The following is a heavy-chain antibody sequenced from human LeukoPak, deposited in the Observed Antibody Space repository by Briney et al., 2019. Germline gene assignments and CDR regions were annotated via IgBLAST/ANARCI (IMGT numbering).Heavy chain of an antibody. CDR1: GGSFSGYY. CDR2: INHSGST. V-gene: IGHV4-34*01. J-gene: IGHJ5*02. CDR3: ARGPVITMVQGVIGWFDP. D-gene: IGHD3-10*01. Sequence: SETLSLTCAVYGGSFSGYYWSWIRQPPGKGLEWIGEINHSGSTNYNPSLKSRVTISVDTSKNQFSLKLSSVTAADTAVYYCARGPVITMVQGVIGWFDPWGQGTPVTVSS.